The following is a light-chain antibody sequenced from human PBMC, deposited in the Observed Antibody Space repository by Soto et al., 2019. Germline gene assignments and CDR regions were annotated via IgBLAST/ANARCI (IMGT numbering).Light chain of an antibody. J-gene: IGKJ4*01. CDR2: GAS. V-gene: IGKV3-15*01. Sequence: EIVMTQSPATLSVSPGERATLSCRASQSVSSNLAWYQQKPGQAPRLLIYGASTRATGIPARFSGSGSGTEFTLTISSLQSEDFAVYYCQQYNNWPRALTFGGGTKGDIK. CDR3: QQYNNWPRALT. CDR1: QSVSSN.